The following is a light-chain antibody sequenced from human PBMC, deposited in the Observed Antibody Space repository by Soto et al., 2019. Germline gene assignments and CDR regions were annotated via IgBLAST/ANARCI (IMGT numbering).Light chain of an antibody. V-gene: IGKV3D-15*01. CDR3: QQSYSTPSIT. J-gene: IGKJ5*01. Sequence: EILMTQSPATLSVSPGERVTLSCRASQSVSNNLAWYQQKPGQAPRLLIYLASTRATGIPARFSGSGSGTEFTLTISSLQSEDFATYYCQQSYSTPSITFGQGTRLEI. CDR2: LAS. CDR1: QSVSNN.